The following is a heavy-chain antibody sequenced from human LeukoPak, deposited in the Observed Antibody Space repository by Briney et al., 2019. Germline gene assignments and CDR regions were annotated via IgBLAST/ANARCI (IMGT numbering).Heavy chain of an antibody. CDR1: GGSFSGYY. D-gene: IGHD3-10*01. CDR2: INHSGST. CDR3: ARGLPITMVRGAHLPDDY. J-gene: IGHJ4*02. Sequence: SETLSLTCAVYGGSFSGYYWSWIRQPPGKGLEWIGEINHSGSTNYNPSLKSRVTISVDTSKNQFSLKLSSVTAADTAVYYCARGLPITMVRGAHLPDDYWGQGTLVTVSS. V-gene: IGHV4-34*01.